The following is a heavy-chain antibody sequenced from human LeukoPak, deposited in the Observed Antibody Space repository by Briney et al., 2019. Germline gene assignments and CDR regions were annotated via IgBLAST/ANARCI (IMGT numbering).Heavy chain of an antibody. CDR3: ARDRPLDADDYYGFYYFDY. J-gene: IGHJ4*02. Sequence: ASVKVSCKASGYTFTGYYMHWVRQAPGQGLEWMGWINPNSGGTNYAQKFQGRVTMTRDTSISTAYMELSRLRSDDTAVYYCARDRPLDADDYYGFYYFDYWGQGTLVTVSS. CDR1: GYTFTGYY. D-gene: IGHD3-10*01. CDR2: INPNSGGT. V-gene: IGHV1-2*02.